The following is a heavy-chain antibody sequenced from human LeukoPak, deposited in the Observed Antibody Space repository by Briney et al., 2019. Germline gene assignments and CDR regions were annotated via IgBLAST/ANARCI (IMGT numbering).Heavy chain of an antibody. V-gene: IGHV4-59*01. D-gene: IGHD1-26*01. CDR2: IHYTGST. J-gene: IGHJ4*02. Sequence: SETLSLTCSVSGGSISGDYWSWIRQPPGTGLEWVGYIHYTGSTSYNPSLKSRVTISVDTSKNQFSLKLNSVTAADTAVYYCARLQGGSTAVFDYWGQGTLVSVSS. CDR1: GGSISGDY. CDR3: ARLQGGSTAVFDY.